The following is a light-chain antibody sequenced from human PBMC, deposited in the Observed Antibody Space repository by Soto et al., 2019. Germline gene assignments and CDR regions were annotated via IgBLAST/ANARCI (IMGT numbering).Light chain of an antibody. V-gene: IGKV3-15*01. Sequence: EVVLTQSPATLSLSPGETATLSCRASQSVSDYTAWFQQKPGQTPRLLIYGASTRATGFPARFSGSGSGTEFTLTISSLQSEDFAVYYCQQYNNWPPTWTFGQGTKVDIK. CDR3: QQYNNWPPTWT. J-gene: IGKJ1*01. CDR2: GAS. CDR1: QSVSDY.